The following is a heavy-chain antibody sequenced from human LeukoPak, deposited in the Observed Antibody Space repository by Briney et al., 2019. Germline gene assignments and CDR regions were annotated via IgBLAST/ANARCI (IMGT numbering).Heavy chain of an antibody. CDR3: ARDSYCSAGTCYSRVGY. Sequence: GASVNVSFKASGYTFTNYPMNWVRQAPGQGLEWMGWIDTNTGKPTYAQGFTGRFVFSLDTPVTTAYLQISSLKGEDTAVYYCARDSYCSAGTCYSRVGYWGQGTLVIVSS. D-gene: IGHD2-15*01. J-gene: IGHJ4*02. V-gene: IGHV7-4-1*02. CDR2: IDTNTGKP. CDR1: GYTFTNYP.